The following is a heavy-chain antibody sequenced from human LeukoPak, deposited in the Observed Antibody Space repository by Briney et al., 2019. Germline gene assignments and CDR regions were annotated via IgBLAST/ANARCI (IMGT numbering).Heavy chain of an antibody. CDR1: GFSLRTRGMC. Sequence: SGPALVNPTQTLTLTCTFSGFSLRTRGMCVSWIRQPPGKALEWLSRIDWDDDKYYSTPLKTRLTISKDTPKNQVVLTMTNMNPVDTATYYCARIKASVGTPVVYFDYWGQGTLVTVSS. CDR2: IDWDDDK. D-gene: IGHD1-1*01. J-gene: IGHJ4*02. CDR3: ARIKASVGTPVVYFDY. V-gene: IGHV2-70*11.